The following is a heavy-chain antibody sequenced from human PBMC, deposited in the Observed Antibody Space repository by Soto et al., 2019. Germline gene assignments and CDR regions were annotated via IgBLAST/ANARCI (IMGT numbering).Heavy chain of an antibody. CDR3: SADRPDIGVGWWV. D-gene: IGHD2-15*01. CDR1: GSGFIRSG. J-gene: IGHJ6*02. V-gene: IGHV1-58*02. Sequence: MQLVQSGPEVKKPGTSLKVSCKASGSGFIRSGIQWVRQAHGQRLEWIGWIVVASGQTNYAQNFRGRVAITSDTSTATAYIELTGLTSEDTAVYFCSADRPDIGVGWWVWGQGTTVTVSS. CDR2: IVVASGQT.